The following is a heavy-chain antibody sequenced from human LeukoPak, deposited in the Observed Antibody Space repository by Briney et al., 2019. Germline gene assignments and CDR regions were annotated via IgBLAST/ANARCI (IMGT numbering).Heavy chain of an antibody. J-gene: IGHJ4*02. V-gene: IGHV4-39*07. D-gene: IGHD1-26*01. CDR2: IYYSGDT. CDR3: ARDRSRWDLLPFDS. CDR1: GGSISSRSYY. Sequence: SETLSLTCTVSGGSISSRSYYWGWIRQPPVKGLEWIANIYYSGDTYYNPSLKSRVTISVDTSKNQFSLKLSSVAAADTAVYYCARDRSRWDLLPFDSWGQGTLVTVSS.